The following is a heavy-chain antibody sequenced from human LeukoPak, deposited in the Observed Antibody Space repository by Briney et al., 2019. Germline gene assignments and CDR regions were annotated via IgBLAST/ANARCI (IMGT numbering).Heavy chain of an antibody. D-gene: IGHD2-2*01. CDR2: ITGSSSST. Sequence: GGSLRLSCAASGFTFSSYGMSWFRQAPGKGLEWVSSITGSSSSTYYADSVKGRFTISRDNSKNTLYLQMSSLRAEDTAVYHCAKGSLHCSSTSCPNDYWGQGTLVTVSS. CDR1: GFTFSSYG. V-gene: IGHV3-23*01. CDR3: AKGSLHCSSTSCPNDY. J-gene: IGHJ4*02.